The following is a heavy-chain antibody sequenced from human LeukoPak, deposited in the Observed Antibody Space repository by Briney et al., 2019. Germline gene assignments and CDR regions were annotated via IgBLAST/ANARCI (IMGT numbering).Heavy chain of an antibody. Sequence: SETLSLTCTVSGGSISSSSYYWGWIRQPPGKGLEWIGSIYYSGSTYYNPSLKSQVTISVDTSKNQFSLKLSSVTAADTAVYYCARAGYSYGYYYYYYMDVWGKGTTVTVSS. V-gene: IGHV4-39*07. CDR3: ARAGYSYGYYYYYYMDV. J-gene: IGHJ6*03. CDR1: GGSISSSSYY. CDR2: IYYSGST. D-gene: IGHD5-18*01.